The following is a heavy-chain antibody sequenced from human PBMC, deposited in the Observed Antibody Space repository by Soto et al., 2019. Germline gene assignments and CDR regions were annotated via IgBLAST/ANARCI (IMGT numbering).Heavy chain of an antibody. J-gene: IGHJ3*02. CDR3: VTTANLGSGDPFDM. Sequence: EVQLVQSGAEVGEPGESLRISCKGSESTFSNYWIGWVRQLPGRGLEWMALIYPVDSDARYSPSFQGQVTIPADKSIRAAYLQGNRLKASDTAIYYCVTTANLGSGDPFDMWGQGTMVTVSS. D-gene: IGHD7-27*01. V-gene: IGHV5-51*01. CDR2: IYPVDSDA. CDR1: ESTFSNYW.